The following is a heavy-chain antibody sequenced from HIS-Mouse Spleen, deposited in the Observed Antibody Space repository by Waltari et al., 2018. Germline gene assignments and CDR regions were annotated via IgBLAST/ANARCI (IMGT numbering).Heavy chain of an antibody. J-gene: IGHJ2*01. Sequence: QLQLQESGPGLVKPSETLSLTGTVSGGSISSSSYYWGWIRQPPGKGLEWIGGNYYRGSTYYNPSLKGRVTISVDTSKNQFSLKLSSVTAADTAVYYCAREIPYSSSWYDWYFDLWGRGTLVTVSS. CDR3: AREIPYSSSWYDWYFDL. CDR2: NYYRGST. D-gene: IGHD6-13*01. V-gene: IGHV4-39*07. CDR1: GGSISSSSYY.